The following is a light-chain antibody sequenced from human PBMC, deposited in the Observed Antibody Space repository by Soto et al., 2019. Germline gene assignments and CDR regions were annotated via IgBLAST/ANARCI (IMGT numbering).Light chain of an antibody. CDR2: GAS. V-gene: IGKV3-20*01. CDR3: QQYGGSAPWT. J-gene: IGKJ1*01. CDR1: QTVNKNY. Sequence: EIVLTQPPGPLSVSPGDRVTLSCRASQTVNKNYLAWYQQKPGQAPRLLIYGASTPATGTPARFSGSGSGTHFALTVSRLEPEDVAVYYCQQYGGSAPWTFGQGTKVDMK.